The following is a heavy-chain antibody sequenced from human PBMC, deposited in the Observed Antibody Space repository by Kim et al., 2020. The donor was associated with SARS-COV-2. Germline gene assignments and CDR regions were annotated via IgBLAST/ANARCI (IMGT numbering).Heavy chain of an antibody. J-gene: IGHJ3*02. CDR3: ARDRYDFWSGYSSGAFDI. D-gene: IGHD3-3*01. CDR1: GGSISSYY. CDR2: IYTSGST. Sequence: SETLSLTCTVSGGSISSYYWSWIRQPAGKGLEWIGRIYTSGSTNYNPSLKSRVTMSVDTSKNQFSLKLSSVTAADTAVYYCARDRYDFWSGYSSGAFDIWGQGTMVTVSS. V-gene: IGHV4-4*07.